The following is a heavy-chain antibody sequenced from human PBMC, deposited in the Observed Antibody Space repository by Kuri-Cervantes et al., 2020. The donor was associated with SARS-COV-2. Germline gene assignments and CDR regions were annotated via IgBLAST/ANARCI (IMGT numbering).Heavy chain of an antibody. CDR3: ARVRNPVDRTMGEGY. CDR1: GFTFSSYD. Sequence: GESLKISCAASGFTFSSYDMHWVRQATGKGLEWVSAIGTAGDTYYPGSVKGRFTISRDNSKNTLYLQMNSLRADDTAVYYRARVRNPVDRTMGEGYWGQGTLVPVAS. CDR2: IGTAGDT. V-gene: IGHV3-13*01. D-gene: IGHD5-18*01. J-gene: IGHJ4*02.